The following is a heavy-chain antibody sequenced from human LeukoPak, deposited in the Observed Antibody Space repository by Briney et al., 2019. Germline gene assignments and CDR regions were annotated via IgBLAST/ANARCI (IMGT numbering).Heavy chain of an antibody. CDR2: ISSSSSYI. CDR3: ARGDILGGSDYYYYMDV. D-gene: IGHD3-10*01. CDR1: GFTFSSYS. V-gene: IGHV3-21*01. J-gene: IGHJ6*03. Sequence: TGGSLRLSCAASGFTFSSYSMNWVRQAPGKGLEWVSSISSSSSYIYYADSAKGRFTISRDNAKNSLYLQMNSLRAEDTAVYYCARGDILGGSDYYYYMDVWGKGTTVTVSS.